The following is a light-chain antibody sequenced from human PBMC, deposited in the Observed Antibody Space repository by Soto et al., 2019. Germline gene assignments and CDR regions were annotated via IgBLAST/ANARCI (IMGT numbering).Light chain of an antibody. V-gene: IGLV2-8*01. CDR1: SSDVGGYKF. Sequence: QSALTQPPSASGSPGQSVTISCTGTSSDVGGYKFVSWYQQHPGKAPKLIIYDVTERPSGVPDRFSGSKSGNTASLTISGLRAEDEAAYSCCSFAGSYSYVFGSGTKVTVL. CDR2: DVT. J-gene: IGLJ1*01. CDR3: CSFAGSYSYV.